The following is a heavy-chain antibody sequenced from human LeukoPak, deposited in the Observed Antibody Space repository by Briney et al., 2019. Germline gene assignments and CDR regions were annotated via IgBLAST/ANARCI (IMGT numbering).Heavy chain of an antibody. V-gene: IGHV1-3*01. J-gene: IGHJ4*02. Sequence: GASVKVSCKASGYIFTRYVMHWVRQAPGQGLEWMGWINAGNGNTKYSPKFQDRVTITRDTSASTAYMELSSLRSEDTAVYYCATGEQWLVIEYWGQGTLVTVSS. CDR2: INAGNGNT. CDR3: ATGEQWLVIEY. D-gene: IGHD6-19*01. CDR1: GYIFTRYV.